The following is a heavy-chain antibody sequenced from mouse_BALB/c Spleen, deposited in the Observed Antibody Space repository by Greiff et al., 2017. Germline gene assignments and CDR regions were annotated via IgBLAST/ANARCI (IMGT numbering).Heavy chain of an antibody. V-gene: IGHV2-2*02. CDR1: GFSLTSYG. CDR3: ARTGGYYLRYFDD. D-gene: IGHD2-3*01. J-gene: IGHJ1*01. Sequence: VQLQESGPGLVQPSQSLSITCTASGFSLTSYGVHWVRQSPGKGLEWLGVIWSGGSTDYYAAFISRLSISKDNSKSQVFFKMNSLQANDTAIYYCARTGGYYLRYFDDWGAGTTVTVSS. CDR2: IWSGGST.